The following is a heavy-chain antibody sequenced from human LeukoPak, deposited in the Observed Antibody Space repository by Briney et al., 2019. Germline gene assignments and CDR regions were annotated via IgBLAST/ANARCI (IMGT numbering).Heavy chain of an antibody. Sequence: TPSETLSLTCTVSGGSISSSSYYWGWIRQPPGKGLGWIGSIYYSGSTYYNPSLKSRVTISVDTSKNQFSLKLSSVTAADTAVYYCARRAIVATILSEAYYFDYWGQGTLVTVSS. J-gene: IGHJ4*02. D-gene: IGHD5-12*01. V-gene: IGHV4-39*01. CDR2: IYYSGST. CDR1: GGSISSSSYY. CDR3: ARRAIVATILSEAYYFDY.